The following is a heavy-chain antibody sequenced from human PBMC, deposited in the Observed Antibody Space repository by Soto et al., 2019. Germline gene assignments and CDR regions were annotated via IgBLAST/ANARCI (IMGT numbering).Heavy chain of an antibody. J-gene: IGHJ6*02. V-gene: IGHV3-30-3*01. CDR1: GFTFSSYA. D-gene: IGHD2-2*01. CDR3: ARDIRGYCSSTSCYEDYYYGMDV. CDR2: ISYDGSNK. Sequence: PGGSLRLSCAASGFTFSSYAMHWVRQAPGKGLEWVAVISYDGSNKYYADSVKGRFTISRDNSKNTLYLQMNSLRAEDTAVYYCARDIRGYCSSTSCYEDYYYGMDVWGQGTTVTVS.